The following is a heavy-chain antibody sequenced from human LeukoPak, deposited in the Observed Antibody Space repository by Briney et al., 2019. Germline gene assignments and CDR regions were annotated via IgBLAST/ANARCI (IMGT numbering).Heavy chain of an antibody. CDR2: INHSGST. D-gene: IGHD5-18*01. J-gene: IGHJ4*02. Sequence: PSETLSLTCAVYGGSFSGYYWSWIRQPPGKGLEWIGEINHSGSTNYNPSLKSRVTISVDTSKNQFSLKLSSVTAADTAVYYCARYHSYGPKEIDYWGQGTLVTVSS. V-gene: IGHV4-34*01. CDR1: GGSFSGYY. CDR3: ARYHSYGPKEIDY.